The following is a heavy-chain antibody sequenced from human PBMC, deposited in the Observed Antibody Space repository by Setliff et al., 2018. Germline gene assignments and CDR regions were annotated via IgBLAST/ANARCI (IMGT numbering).Heavy chain of an antibody. CDR3: ARGIKTTVTTDYYYYYGMDV. CDR1: GFTFSTYY. V-gene: IGHV3-30*02. Sequence: PGGSLRLSCAESGFTFSTYYMHWVRQPPGKGLEWVAFVHYDGVNKHYRDSVKGRFTISRDNSKNTLYLQMNSLRPDDTAVYYCARGIKTTVTTDYYYYYGMDVWGQGTLVTVSS. CDR2: VHYDGVNK. D-gene: IGHD4-17*01. J-gene: IGHJ6*02.